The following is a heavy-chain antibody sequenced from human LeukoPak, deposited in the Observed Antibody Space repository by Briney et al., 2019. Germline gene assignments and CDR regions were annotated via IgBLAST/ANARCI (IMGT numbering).Heavy chain of an antibody. D-gene: IGHD6-13*01. J-gene: IGHJ4*02. CDR1: GYTFTSHG. CDR3: ARDDLYSSSWYIY. Sequence: ASVKVSCKASGYTFTSHGISWVRQAPGQGLEWMGWISAYNGNTNYVQKLQGRVTMTTDTSTTTAYMELRSLRSDYTAVYYCARDDLYSSSWYIYWGQGTLVTVSS. CDR2: ISAYNGNT. V-gene: IGHV1-18*04.